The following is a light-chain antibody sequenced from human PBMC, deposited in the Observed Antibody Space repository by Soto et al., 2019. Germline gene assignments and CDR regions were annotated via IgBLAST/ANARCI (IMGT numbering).Light chain of an antibody. J-gene: IGKJ1*01. CDR3: QQYNNWPPWT. CDR2: GAS. Sequence: EIVMTQSPATLSVSPGERATLSCRASQSVSSNLAWYQQKPGQAPRLLIYGASTRATGIPARFSGSGSGTEFTLTISSLQCEEFAVYYCQQYNNWPPWTCGQGTKVEI. V-gene: IGKV3-15*01. CDR1: QSVSSN.